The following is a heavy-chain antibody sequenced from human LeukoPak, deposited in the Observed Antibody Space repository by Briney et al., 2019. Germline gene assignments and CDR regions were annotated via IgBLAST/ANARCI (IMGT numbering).Heavy chain of an antibody. CDR2: TYYRSKWYN. V-gene: IGHV6-1*01. CDR3: AKGETTVTPNWFGP. J-gene: IGHJ5*02. Sequence: SQTLSLTCAISGDSVSSNSAAWNWIRQSPSRGLEWLGRTYYRSKWYNDYAVSAKSRITINVDTSKNQFSLQLNSVTPEDTAVYYCAKGETTVTPNWFGPWGQGTLVTVSS. CDR1: GDSVSSNSAA. D-gene: IGHD4-17*01.